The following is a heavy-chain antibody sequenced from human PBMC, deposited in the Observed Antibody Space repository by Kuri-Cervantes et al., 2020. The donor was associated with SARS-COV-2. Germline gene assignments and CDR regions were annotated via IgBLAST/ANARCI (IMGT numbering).Heavy chain of an antibody. CDR1: GFIFSDYY. CDR3: AKDWSY. CDR2: IGPSGTTK. Sequence: GESLKISCTASGFIFSDYYMTWIRQAPGKGLEWVSNIGPSGTTKYYADSVKGRFTISRDNAKNSLYLQMNSLRAEDTAVYYCAKDWSYWGQGTLVTVSS. V-gene: IGHV3-11*04. J-gene: IGHJ4*02.